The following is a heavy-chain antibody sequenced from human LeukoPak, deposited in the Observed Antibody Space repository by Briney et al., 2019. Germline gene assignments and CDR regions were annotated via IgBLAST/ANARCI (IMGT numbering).Heavy chain of an antibody. CDR1: GYTFTIYG. V-gene: IGHV1-18*01. Sequence: GASVTVSLTASGYTFTIYGISWVRQAPGQGLEWMGWISAYNGNTKYAQKLQGRVTMTTDTSTSTAYMELRSLRSDDTAVYYCARAEGLGTYFDYWGQGTLVTVSS. D-gene: IGHD7-27*01. CDR3: ARAEGLGTYFDY. J-gene: IGHJ4*02. CDR2: ISAYNGNT.